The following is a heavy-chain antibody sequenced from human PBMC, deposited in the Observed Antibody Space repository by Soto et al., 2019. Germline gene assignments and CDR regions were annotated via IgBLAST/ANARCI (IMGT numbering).Heavy chain of an antibody. D-gene: IGHD6-6*01. CDR2: ISGSGGST. Sequence: EVQLLESGGGLVQPGGSLRLSCAASGFTFSSYVMSWVRQAPGKGLEWVSAISGSGGSTCYADSVKGRFTISRDNSKNTLYLQMNSLRAEDTAVYYCAKGAFMASSSGPYLWGQGALVTVSS. CDR1: GFTFSSYV. J-gene: IGHJ5*02. CDR3: AKGAFMASSSGPYL. V-gene: IGHV3-23*01.